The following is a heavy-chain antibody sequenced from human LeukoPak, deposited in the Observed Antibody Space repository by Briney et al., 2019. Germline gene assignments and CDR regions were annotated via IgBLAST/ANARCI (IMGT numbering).Heavy chain of an antibody. V-gene: IGHV4-59*12. CDR3: ARTPSGRRYDY. Sequence: SEALSLTCTVSGGSISSYYWSWIRQPPGKGLEWIGYIYYSGSTNYNPSLKSRVTISVDTSKNQFSLKLSSVTAADTAVYYCARTPSGRRYDYWGQGTLVTVSS. CDR1: GGSISSYY. D-gene: IGHD3-9*01. CDR2: IYYSGST. J-gene: IGHJ4*02.